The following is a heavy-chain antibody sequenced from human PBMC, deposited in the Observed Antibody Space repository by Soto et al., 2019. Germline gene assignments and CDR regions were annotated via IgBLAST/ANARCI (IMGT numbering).Heavy chain of an antibody. CDR3: ARDSTLSGLGREEHQNAFDI. D-gene: IGHD3-10*01. V-gene: IGHV3-33*01. CDR2: IWYDGSNK. J-gene: IGHJ3*02. CDR1: GFTFSSYG. Sequence: ESGGGVVQPGRSLRLSCAASGFTFSSYGMHWVRQAPGKGLEWVAVIWYDGSNKYYADSVKGRFTISRDNSKNTLYLQMNSLRAEDTAVYYCARDSTLSGLGREEHQNAFDIWGQGTMVTVSS.